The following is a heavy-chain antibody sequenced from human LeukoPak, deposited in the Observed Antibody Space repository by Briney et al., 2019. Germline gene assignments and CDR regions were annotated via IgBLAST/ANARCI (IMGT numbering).Heavy chain of an antibody. CDR2: INHSGST. Sequence: SETLSLTCAVYGGSFSGYYWSWIRQPPGKGLEWIGEINHSGSTNYNPSLKSRVTISVDTSKNQFSLKLSSVTAADTAVHYCARGKGRITMVRGVQYFDYWGQGTLVTVSS. CDR3: ARGKGRITMVRGVQYFDY. V-gene: IGHV4-34*01. J-gene: IGHJ4*02. CDR1: GGSFSGYY. D-gene: IGHD3-10*01.